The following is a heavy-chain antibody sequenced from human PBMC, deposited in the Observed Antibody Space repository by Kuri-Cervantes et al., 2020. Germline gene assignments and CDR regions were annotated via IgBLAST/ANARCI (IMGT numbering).Heavy chain of an antibody. Sequence: GGSLRLSCAASGFTVSSNYMSWVRQAPGKGLEWVSVIYSGGSTYYADSVKGRFTISRDNSKNTLYLQMNSLRAEDTAVYYSARGIPAGWRNSHVSWFDPWGQGTLVTVSS. J-gene: IGHJ5*02. CDR1: GFTVSSNY. CDR3: ARGIPAGWRNSHVSWFDP. CDR2: IYSGGST. V-gene: IGHV3-53*01. D-gene: IGHD4-23*01.